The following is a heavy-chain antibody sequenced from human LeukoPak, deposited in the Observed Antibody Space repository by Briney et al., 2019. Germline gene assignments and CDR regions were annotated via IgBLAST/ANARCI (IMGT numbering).Heavy chain of an antibody. CDR3: ARGLTVTNWFDP. CDR1: GGTFSSYA. CDR2: IIPILGIA. D-gene: IGHD4-17*01. V-gene: IGHV1-69*04. Sequence: RASVKVSCKASGGTFSSYAIRWVRQAPGQGLEWMGRIIPILGIANYAQKFQGRVTITADKSTSTAYMELSSLRSEDTAVYYCARGLTVTNWFDPWGQGTLVTVSS. J-gene: IGHJ5*02.